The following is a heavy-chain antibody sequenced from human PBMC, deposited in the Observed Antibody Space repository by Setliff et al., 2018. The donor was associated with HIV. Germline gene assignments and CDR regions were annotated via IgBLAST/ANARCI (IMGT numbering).Heavy chain of an antibody. V-gene: IGHV1-18*01. Sequence: ASVKVSCKASGYSFSKYGISWVRQAPGQGLEWMGWISAYNGNTNYAQKLQGRVTMTTDTSTSTAYMELRSLRSDDTAVYCCASQGWGTAFDIWGQGTMVTVSS. CDR2: ISAYNGNT. D-gene: IGHD7-27*01. J-gene: IGHJ3*02. CDR1: GYSFSKYG. CDR3: ASQGWGTAFDI.